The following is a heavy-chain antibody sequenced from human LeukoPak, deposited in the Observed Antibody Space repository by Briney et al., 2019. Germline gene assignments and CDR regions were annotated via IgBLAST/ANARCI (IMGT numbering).Heavy chain of an antibody. Sequence: SVKVSCKASGYTFTSYGISWVRQAPGQGLEWMGGIIPIFGTANYAQKFQGRVTITADESTSTAYMELSSLRSEDTAVYYCARNGGSGSYPYFDYWGQGTLVTVSS. CDR2: IIPIFGTA. J-gene: IGHJ4*02. D-gene: IGHD3-10*01. CDR3: ARNGGSGSYPYFDY. V-gene: IGHV1-69*13. CDR1: GYTFTSYG.